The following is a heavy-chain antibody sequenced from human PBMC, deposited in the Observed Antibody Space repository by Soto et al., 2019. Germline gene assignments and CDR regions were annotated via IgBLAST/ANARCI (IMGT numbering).Heavy chain of an antibody. J-gene: IGHJ4*02. CDR3: AREGAMGGSYYYFDY. CDR1: GFTFSSYA. V-gene: IGHV3-64*01. D-gene: IGHD1-26*01. CDR2: ISSNGGST. Sequence: GGSLRLSCAASGFTFSSYAMHWVRQAPGKGLEYVSAISSNGGSTYYANSVKGRFTISRDNSKNTLYLQMGSLRAEDMAVYYCAREGAMGGSYYYFDYWGQGTLVTVSS.